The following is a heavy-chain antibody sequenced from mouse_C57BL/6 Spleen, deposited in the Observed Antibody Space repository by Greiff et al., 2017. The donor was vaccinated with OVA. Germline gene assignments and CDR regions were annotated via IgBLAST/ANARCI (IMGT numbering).Heavy chain of an antibody. CDR3: ARAGDYYGSSNYAMDY. CDR2: INPSNGGT. D-gene: IGHD1-1*01. J-gene: IGHJ4*01. Sequence: QVQLQQPGTELVKPGASVKLSCKASGYTFTSYWMHWVKQRPGQGLELIGNINPSNGGTNYNEKFKSKATLTVDKSSSTAYMQLSSLTSEDSAVYYCARAGDYYGSSNYAMDYWGQGTSVTVAS. CDR1: GYTFTSYW. V-gene: IGHV1-53*01.